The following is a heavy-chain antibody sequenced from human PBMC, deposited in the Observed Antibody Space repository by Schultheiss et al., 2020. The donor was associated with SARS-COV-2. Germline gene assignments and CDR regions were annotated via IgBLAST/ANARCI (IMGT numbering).Heavy chain of an antibody. Sequence: ASVQVSCKASGYTFTSYGISWVRQAPGQGLEWMGWISAYNSNTNYAQKLQGRVTMTTDTSTCTAYMERRSLRSDDTAVYYCARKARRQLAPFFDYWGQGTLVTVSS. CDR3: ARKARRQLAPFFDY. J-gene: IGHJ4*02. V-gene: IGHV1-18*01. CDR2: ISAYNSNT. CDR1: GYTFTSYG. D-gene: IGHD1-1*01.